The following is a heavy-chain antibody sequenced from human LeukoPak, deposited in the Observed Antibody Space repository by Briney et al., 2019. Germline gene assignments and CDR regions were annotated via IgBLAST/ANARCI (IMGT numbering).Heavy chain of an antibody. CDR2: ISYSGTT. V-gene: IGHV4-39*01. J-gene: IGHJ4*02. CDR3: ARHLMGGGIWFDY. CDR1: GGSISSGSYY. D-gene: IGHD1-26*01. Sequence: SETLSLTCTVSGGSISSGSYYWGWVRQPPGKGLEWIGSISYSGTTYYNPSLKSRVTLSVDTSTNQFSLKLCSVTAADTALYYCARHLMGGGIWFDYWGQGTLVTVSS.